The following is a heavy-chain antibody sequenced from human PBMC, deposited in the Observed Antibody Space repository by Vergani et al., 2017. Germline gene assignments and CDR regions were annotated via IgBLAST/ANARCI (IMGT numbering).Heavy chain of an antibody. Sequence: QVQLQESGPGLVKPSDTLSLTCAVSGSSISTSDWWGWIRQPPGKGLEWIGQIYDSGSTYYNPSLKSRVTMSRDTSKNQFFLKLSSVTAVDTAVYYCARMSWGYDSNGYYMDYWFDPWGQGTLVTVSS. J-gene: IGHJ5*02. CDR3: ARMSWGYDSNGYYMDYWFDP. CDR1: GSSISTSDW. CDR2: IYDSGST. V-gene: IGHV4-28*01. D-gene: IGHD3-22*01.